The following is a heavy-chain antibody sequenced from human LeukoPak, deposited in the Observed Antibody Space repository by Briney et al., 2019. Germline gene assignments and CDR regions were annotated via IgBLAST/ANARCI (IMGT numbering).Heavy chain of an antibody. CDR3: ARTRGWSFDH. D-gene: IGHD6-19*01. Sequence: PSETLSLTCTVSGGSISSSSYYWGWIRQPPGTGLEWIGSIYYSGSTYYNPSLKSRVTISVDTSKNQFSLKLSSVTAADTAVYYCARTRGWSFDHWGQGTLVTVSS. J-gene: IGHJ4*02. V-gene: IGHV4-39*01. CDR2: IYYSGST. CDR1: GGSISSSSYY.